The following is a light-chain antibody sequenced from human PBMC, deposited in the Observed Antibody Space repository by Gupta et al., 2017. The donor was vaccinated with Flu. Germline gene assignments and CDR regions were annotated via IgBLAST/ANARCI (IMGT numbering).Light chain of an antibody. V-gene: IGKV3D-15*01. CDR2: GAS. J-gene: IGKJ1*01. Sequence: LLMTPSPATLAVSRGERAILSCRARQSVSSNLAWYQHKPGQAPMLLIYGASPRATGIPARFSGSGSGTEFTLTISSLQSEDFAVYYCQQYNNWPGRTFGQGTKVEIK. CDR3: QQYNNWPGRT. CDR1: QSVSSN.